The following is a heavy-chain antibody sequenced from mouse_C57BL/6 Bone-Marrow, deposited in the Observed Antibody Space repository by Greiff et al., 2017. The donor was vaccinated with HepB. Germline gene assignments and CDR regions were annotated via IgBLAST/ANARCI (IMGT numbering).Heavy chain of an antibody. CDR1: GFTFSSYG. CDR2: ISSGGSYT. D-gene: IGHD1-1*01. CDR3: ARHHITTVVALYYYAMDY. Sequence: EVHLVESGGDLVKPGGSLKLSCAASGFTFSSYGMSWVRQTPDKRLEWVATISSGGSYTYYPDSVKGRFTISRDNAKNTLYLQMSSLKSEDTAMYYWARHHITTVVALYYYAMDYWGQGTSVTVSS. J-gene: IGHJ4*01. V-gene: IGHV5-6*01.